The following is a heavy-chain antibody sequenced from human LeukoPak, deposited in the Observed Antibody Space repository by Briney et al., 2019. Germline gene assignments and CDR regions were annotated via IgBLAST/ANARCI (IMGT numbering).Heavy chain of an antibody. D-gene: IGHD3-10*01. CDR3: ASIWIGYYGSGSYPYYYGMDV. CDR1: GFTFSSYS. CDR2: ISSSSSYI. Sequence: PGGSLRLSCAASGFTFSSYSMNWVRQAPGKGLEWVSSISSSSSYIYYADSVKGRFTISRDNAKNSLYLQMNSLRAEDTAVYYCASIWIGYYGSGSYPYYYGMDVWGQGTTVTVSS. J-gene: IGHJ6*02. V-gene: IGHV3-21*01.